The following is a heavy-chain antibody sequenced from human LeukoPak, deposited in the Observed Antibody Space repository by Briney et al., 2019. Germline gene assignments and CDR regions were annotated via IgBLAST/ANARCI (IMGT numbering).Heavy chain of an antibody. J-gene: IGHJ4*02. D-gene: IGHD6-6*01. CDR3: ARGFVEYSSSSDPDY. Sequence: ASVKVSCKASGYAFTSYYMHWVRQAPGQGLEWMGIINPSGGSTSYAQKFQGRVTMTRDTSTSTVYMELSSLRSEDTAVYYCARGFVEYSSSSDPDYWGQGTLVTVSS. CDR1: GYAFTSYY. CDR2: INPSGGST. V-gene: IGHV1-46*01.